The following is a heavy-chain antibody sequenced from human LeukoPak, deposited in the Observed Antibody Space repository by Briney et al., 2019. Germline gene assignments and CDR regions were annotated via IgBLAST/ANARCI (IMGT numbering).Heavy chain of an antibody. V-gene: IGHV4-34*01. CDR2: INHSGST. CDR3: ARGLRHYYYYYGMDV. D-gene: IGHD3-16*01. Sequence: PSETLSLTCAVYGGSFSGYYWSWIRQPPGKGLEWIGEINHSGSTNYNPSLKSRVTISVDTSKNQFSLKLSSVTAADTAVYYCARGLRHYYYYYGMDVWGQGTTVTVSS. J-gene: IGHJ6*02. CDR1: GGSFSGYY.